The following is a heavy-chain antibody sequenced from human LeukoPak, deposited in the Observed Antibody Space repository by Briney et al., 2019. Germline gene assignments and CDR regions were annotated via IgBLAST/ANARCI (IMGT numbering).Heavy chain of an antibody. CDR3: AKKGVGSGSYFVFDN. CDR1: GLTFSSYA. V-gene: IGHV3-23*01. J-gene: IGHJ4*02. D-gene: IGHD1-26*01. Sequence: GGSLRLSCAASGLTFSSYAMSWVRRGPGKGLEWVSTISGSGGSTYYADSVKGRFTISRDNSKNTLYLQMNSLRAEDTAVYYCAKKGVGSGSYFVFDNWGQGTLVTVSS. CDR2: ISGSGGST.